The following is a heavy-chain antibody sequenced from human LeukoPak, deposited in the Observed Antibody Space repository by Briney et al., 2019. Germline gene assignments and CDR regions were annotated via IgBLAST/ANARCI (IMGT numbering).Heavy chain of an antibody. J-gene: IGHJ6*03. D-gene: IGHD5-12*01. CDR3: AIEISQVATSLVGYYYYYMDV. CDR1: GGSISSHY. CDR2: INHSGST. Sequence: SETLSLTCTVSGGSISSHYWSWIRQPPGKGLEWIGEINHSGSTNYNPSLKSRVTISVDTSKNQFSLKLSSVTAADTAVYYCAIEISQVATSLVGYYYYYMDVWGKGTTVTVSS. V-gene: IGHV4-34*01.